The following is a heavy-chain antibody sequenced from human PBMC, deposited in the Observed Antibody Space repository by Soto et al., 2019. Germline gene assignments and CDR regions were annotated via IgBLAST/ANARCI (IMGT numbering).Heavy chain of an antibody. CDR2: IYYSGNT. V-gene: IGHV4-31*03. CDR3: ARSPENYYGSGSYFFDY. Sequence: PSETLSLTCTISGGSISSRDYYWSWIRQHPGKGLEWIGYIYYSGNTNYNPSLKSRVTISVDTSKNQFSLKLSSVTAADTAVYYCARSPENYYGSGSYFFDYWGQGTLVTVPQ. J-gene: IGHJ4*02. CDR1: GGSISSRDYY. D-gene: IGHD3-10*01.